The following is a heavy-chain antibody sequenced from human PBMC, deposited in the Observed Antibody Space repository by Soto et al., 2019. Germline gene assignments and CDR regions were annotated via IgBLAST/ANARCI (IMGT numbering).Heavy chain of an antibody. V-gene: IGHV4-4*07. CDR1: GASLIRYY. D-gene: IGHD1-26*01. J-gene: IGHJ5*02. CDR2: IYATGDT. Sequence: SETLSLTCNVSGASLIRYYWIFIRHPPGKGLEWIGRIYATGDTDYNPSLKSRISMSVDMSKKQFSLTLRSVTAADTAIYYCVRDGTKNLRDRFEPWGRGILVTVSS. CDR3: VRDGTKNLRDRFEP.